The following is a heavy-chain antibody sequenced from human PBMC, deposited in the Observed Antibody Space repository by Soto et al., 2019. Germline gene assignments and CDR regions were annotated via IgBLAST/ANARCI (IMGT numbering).Heavy chain of an antibody. D-gene: IGHD2-15*01. Sequence: GGSLRLSCAASGFTFSNYGMHWVRQAPGKGLEWVAVRWYDGSKKYYAESVKGRFTISRDNSKNTLYLQMNSLRAEDTAVYYCARDGLGGGNAAYYGMDVWGQGTTGTVSS. V-gene: IGHV3-33*01. CDR3: ARDGLGGGNAAYYGMDV. CDR1: GFTFSNYG. J-gene: IGHJ6*02. CDR2: RWYDGSKK.